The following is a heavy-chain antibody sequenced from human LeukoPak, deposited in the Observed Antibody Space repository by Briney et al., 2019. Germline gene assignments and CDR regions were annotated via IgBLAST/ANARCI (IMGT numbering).Heavy chain of an antibody. CDR2: VHYSGST. J-gene: IGHJ4*02. V-gene: IGHV4-59*08. CDR1: GGTISSYY. CDR3: AGWYSSGWAFDY. Sequence: SETPSLTCTVSGGTISSYYWNWIRQPPGKGLEWIGYVHYSGSTKYNPSLKSRVTISVDTSKNQFSLKLSSVIAADTAVYYCAGWYSSGWAFDYWGQGTLVTVSS. D-gene: IGHD6-19*01.